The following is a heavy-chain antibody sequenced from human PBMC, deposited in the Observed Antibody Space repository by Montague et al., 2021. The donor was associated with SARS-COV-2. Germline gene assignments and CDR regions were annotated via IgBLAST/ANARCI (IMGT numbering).Heavy chain of an antibody. CDR2: IFARDSDT. V-gene: IGHV5-51*03. Sequence: QSGAEVKRPGESLKISCKGSGYSFPNHWIAWVRQMPGKGLEWMGIIFARDSDTRYSPSFQGQVTISADKSISTAYLQWSSLKASDTAMYYCARLRGLGATNFDYWGQGTLVTVSS. CDR3: ARLRGLGATNFDY. CDR1: GYSFPNHW. J-gene: IGHJ4*02. D-gene: IGHD1-26*01.